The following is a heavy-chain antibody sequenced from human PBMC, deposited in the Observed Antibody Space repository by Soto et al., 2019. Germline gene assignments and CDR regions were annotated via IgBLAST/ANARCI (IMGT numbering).Heavy chain of an antibody. CDR1: GYIFTSHY. CDR2: INPTGGGT. Sequence: QVQLVQSGAEVRKPGASVKVSCKASGYIFTSHYIHWVRQAPGQGLEWMGIINPTGGGTRYAQKFQGRVTMTRDTSTSTVYMELSSLRSEDTAVYYCARESTLAYWGQGTLVTVSS. CDR3: ARESTLAY. J-gene: IGHJ4*02. V-gene: IGHV1-46*01.